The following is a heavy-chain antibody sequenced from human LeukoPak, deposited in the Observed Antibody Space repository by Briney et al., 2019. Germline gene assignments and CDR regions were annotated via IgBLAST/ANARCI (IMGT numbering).Heavy chain of an antibody. CDR3: ARDPYSGGYGAYYYYYMDV. V-gene: IGHV3-48*03. CDR1: GFSFSTYE. D-gene: IGHD6-19*01. Sequence: GGSLRLSCAASGFSFSTYEFHWVRHAPGKGLEWVSYISASGQTIYYADSVRGRFTISRDNAENSLYLQMNSLRDEDTAVYYCARDPYSGGYGAYYYYYMDVWGKGTTVTVSS. CDR2: ISASGQTI. J-gene: IGHJ6*03.